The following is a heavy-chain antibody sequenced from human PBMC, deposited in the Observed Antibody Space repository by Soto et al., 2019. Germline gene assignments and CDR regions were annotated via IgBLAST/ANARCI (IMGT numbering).Heavy chain of an antibody. D-gene: IGHD1-26*01. J-gene: IGHJ1*01. V-gene: IGHV3-66*01. CDR2: IYSGGST. CDR3: ARDLVGATTEYFQH. CDR1: GFTVSSNY. Sequence: EVQLVESGGGLVQPGGSLRLSCAASGFTVSSNYMSWVRQAPGKGLEWVSVIYSGGSTYYADSVKGRFTISRDNSKNTLYLQMNSLGAEDTAVYYCARDLVGATTEYFQHWGQGTLVTVSS.